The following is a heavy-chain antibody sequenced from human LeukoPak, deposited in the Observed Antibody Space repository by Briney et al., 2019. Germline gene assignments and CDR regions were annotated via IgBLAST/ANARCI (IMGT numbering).Heavy chain of an antibody. CDR2: TYYRSKWYN. Sequence: SQTLSLTCAISGDSVSSNSAAWNWIRQSPSRGLEWLGRTYYRSKWYNDYAVTVKSRITINPDTSKNQFSLQLNSVTPEDTVVYYCARSGRSYYDILTGYRPNWFDPWGQGTLVTVSS. CDR1: GDSVSSNSAA. D-gene: IGHD3-9*01. CDR3: ARSGRSYYDILTGYRPNWFDP. J-gene: IGHJ5*02. V-gene: IGHV6-1*01.